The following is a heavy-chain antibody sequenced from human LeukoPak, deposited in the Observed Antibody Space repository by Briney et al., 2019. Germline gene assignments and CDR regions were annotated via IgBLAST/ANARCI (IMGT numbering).Heavy chain of an antibody. V-gene: IGHV4-59*01. D-gene: IGHD1-26*01. J-gene: IGHJ3*02. CDR3: ARELVGATTKDAFDI. CDR1: GGSISSYY. CDR2: IYHSGST. Sequence: PSETLSLTCTVSGGSISSYYWSWIRQPPGKELEWIGYIYHSGSTNYNPSLKSRVTISVDTSKNQFSLKLSSVTAADTAVYYCARELVGATTKDAFDIWGQGTMVTVSS.